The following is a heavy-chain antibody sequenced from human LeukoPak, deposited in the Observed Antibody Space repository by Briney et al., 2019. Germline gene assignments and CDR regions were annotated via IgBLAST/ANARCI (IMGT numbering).Heavy chain of an antibody. J-gene: IGHJ4*02. Sequence: GASVKVSCKASGYTFTSYDINWVRQATGQGLEWMGWMNPNSGNTGYAQKFQGRVTMTRDTSTSTVYMELSSLRSEDTAVYYCARDLAGIVVAPPDYWGQGTLVTVSS. CDR1: GYTFTSYD. CDR3: ARDLAGIVVAPPDY. CDR2: MNPNSGNT. V-gene: IGHV1-8*02. D-gene: IGHD3-22*01.